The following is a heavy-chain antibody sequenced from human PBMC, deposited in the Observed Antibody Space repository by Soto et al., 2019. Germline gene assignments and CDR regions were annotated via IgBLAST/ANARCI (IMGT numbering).Heavy chain of an antibody. CDR1: GGSISSGGYY. Sequence: SETLSLTCTVSGGSISSGGYYWTWVRQHPVRGLEWIGYIYYSGSSYYNPSLKSRVTISLDTSKNQFSLKLSSVTAADTAVYYCARSEMATTGPYFDYWGQGTLVTVSS. V-gene: IGHV4-31*03. CDR3: ARSEMATTGPYFDY. J-gene: IGHJ4*02. D-gene: IGHD5-12*01. CDR2: IYYSGSS.